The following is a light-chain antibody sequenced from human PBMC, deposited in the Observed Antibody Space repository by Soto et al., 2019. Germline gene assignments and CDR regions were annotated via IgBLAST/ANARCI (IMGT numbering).Light chain of an antibody. CDR3: LQNNTNPVT. CDR1: QSLLH. CDR2: WAS. V-gene: IGKV4-1*01. J-gene: IGKJ1*01. Sequence: DIVMTQSPDSLAVSLGERATINCKSSQSLLHLAWYQQKPGQPPKLLIYWASTRESGVPDRFSGSGSGTYFTLTLVSLQAEDLPFYYRLQNNTNPVTFGQGTKVEIQ.